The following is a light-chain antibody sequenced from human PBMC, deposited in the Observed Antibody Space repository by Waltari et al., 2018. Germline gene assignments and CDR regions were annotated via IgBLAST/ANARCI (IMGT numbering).Light chain of an antibody. V-gene: IGLV1-40*01. CDR2: GVN. Sequence: QSVLTQPPSVSGAPGQRVTISCPVSGSTIGAGYDTHWDPQLPGKAPRLLIYGVNTRPLGVPDRFFGSQSGTSASLAITGLQAEDEGDYYCQSYDTSLSVVFGGGTKLTVL. J-gene: IGLJ2*01. CDR3: QSYDTSLSVV. CDR1: GSTIGAGYD.